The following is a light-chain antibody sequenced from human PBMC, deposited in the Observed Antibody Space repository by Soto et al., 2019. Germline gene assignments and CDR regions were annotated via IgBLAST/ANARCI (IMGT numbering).Light chain of an antibody. CDR1: SSDVGGYNY. J-gene: IGLJ1*01. CDR2: EVS. Sequence: SALTKPPSASGSPGQSVTISCTGTSSDVGGYNYVSWYQQHPGKAPKVIIYEVSKRPSGVPDRFSGSKSGSTASLTVSGLQAEDESDYYCSPYALTILFVFGTGTKVAVL. V-gene: IGLV2-8*01. CDR3: SPYALTILFV.